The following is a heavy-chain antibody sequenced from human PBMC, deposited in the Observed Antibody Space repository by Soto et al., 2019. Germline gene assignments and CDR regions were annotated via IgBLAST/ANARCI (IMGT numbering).Heavy chain of an antibody. CDR1: GGSISSGGYS. CDR3: ARGSPVATDY. Sequence: SETLSLTCAVSGGSISSGGYSWSWIRQPPGKGLEWIGYSYHSGSTYYNPSLKSRVTISVDRSKNQFSLKLSSVTAADTAVYYCARGSPVATDYWGQGTLVTAPQ. CDR2: SYHSGST. V-gene: IGHV4-30-2*01. J-gene: IGHJ4*02. D-gene: IGHD2-21*02.